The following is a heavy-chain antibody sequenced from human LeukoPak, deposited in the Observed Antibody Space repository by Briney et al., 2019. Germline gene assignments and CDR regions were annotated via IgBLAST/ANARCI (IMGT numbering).Heavy chain of an antibody. J-gene: IGHJ4*02. Sequence: SVKVSCKASGGTFSSYAISWVRQAPGQGLEWMGGIIPIFGTANYAQKFQGRVTITADESTSTAYMELSSLRSEDTAVYYCARRSLGGSGSYYNDPYFDYWGQGTLVTVSS. CDR3: ARRSLGGSGSYYNDPYFDY. V-gene: IGHV1-69*13. CDR1: GGTFSSYA. CDR2: IIPIFGTA. D-gene: IGHD3-10*01.